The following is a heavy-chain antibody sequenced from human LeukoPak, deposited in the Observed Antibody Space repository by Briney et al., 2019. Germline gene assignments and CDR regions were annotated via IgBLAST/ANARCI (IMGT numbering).Heavy chain of an antibody. CDR1: GFTFSDYY. V-gene: IGHV3-11*04. J-gene: IGHJ6*04. CDR2: ITDNGRKI. Sequence: GGSLRLSCAASGFTFSDYYMGWIRQAPGKGLEWVSYITDNGRKIYYADSVKGRFTISRDNAKYSLYLQINSLRAEDTAVYYCAELGITMIGGVWGKGTTVTISS. CDR3: AELGITMIGGV. D-gene: IGHD3-10*02.